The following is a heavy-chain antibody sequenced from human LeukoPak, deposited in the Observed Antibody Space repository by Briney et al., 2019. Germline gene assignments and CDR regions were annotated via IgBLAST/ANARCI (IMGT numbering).Heavy chain of an antibody. V-gene: IGHV3-53*01. J-gene: IGHJ4*02. Sequence: PGGSLRLSCSASGFTVSSNYISWVRQAPGKGLEWASVIYSGGTTSYADSVKGRFTISRDNSKNTLFLQLNSLRAEDTAVYYCARVSSYGSGSYYHYYFDYWGQGTLVTVSS. CDR3: ARVSSYGSGSYYHYYFDY. CDR1: GFTVSSNY. CDR2: IYSGGTT. D-gene: IGHD3-10*01.